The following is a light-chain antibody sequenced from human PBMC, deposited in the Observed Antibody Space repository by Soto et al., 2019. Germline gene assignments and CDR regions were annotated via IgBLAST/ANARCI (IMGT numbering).Light chain of an antibody. Sequence: QSALTQPASVSGSPGQSITISCTGSSSDIGGYKYVSWYQHHPGQAPQLIIFDVINRPSGVSNRFSGSNSGNTASLTIFGLQADDEADYYCFSYTSSTMYVFGTGTKLTVL. J-gene: IGLJ1*01. CDR1: SSDIGGYKY. V-gene: IGLV2-14*03. CDR2: DVI. CDR3: FSYTSSTMYV.